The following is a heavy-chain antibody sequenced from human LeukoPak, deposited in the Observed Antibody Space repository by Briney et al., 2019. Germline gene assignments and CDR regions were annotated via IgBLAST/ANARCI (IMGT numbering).Heavy chain of an antibody. D-gene: IGHD3-3*01. Sequence: ASVKVSCKASGYTFTRHGISWLRQAPGQGLEWMGWVSCYNGDTHYAQNHQGRLTMTTDTSTSTAYMELRSLRSDDTAVYYCARDPSNTSGFHTWFDSWGQGTLVAVSS. V-gene: IGHV1-18*01. CDR3: ARDPSNTSGFHTWFDS. CDR1: GYTFTRHG. CDR2: VSCYNGDT. J-gene: IGHJ5*01.